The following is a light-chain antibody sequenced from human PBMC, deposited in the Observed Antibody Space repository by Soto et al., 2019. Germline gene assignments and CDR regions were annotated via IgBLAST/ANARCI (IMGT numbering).Light chain of an antibody. Sequence: QSALTQPASVSGSPGQSITISCTGTRSDVGSYNLVSWYQQHPGKAPKLMIYEGSKRPSGVSNRFSGSKSGNTASLTISGLQAEDEADYYCCSYAGSPYVVFGGGTKLTVL. CDR3: CSYAGSPYVV. V-gene: IGLV2-23*01. J-gene: IGLJ2*01. CDR2: EGS. CDR1: RSDVGSYNL.